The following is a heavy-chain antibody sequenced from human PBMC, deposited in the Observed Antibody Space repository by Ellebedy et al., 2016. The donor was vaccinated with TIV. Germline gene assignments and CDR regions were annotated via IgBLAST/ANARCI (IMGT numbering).Heavy chain of an antibody. Sequence: AASVKVSCKASGYTFTSYYMHWVRQAPGQGLEWMGIINPSGGSTSYAQKLQGSVTMTRDTSTSTVYMELSSLRSEDTAVYYCARGVYTNRWVTAGDNWFDPWGQGTLVTVSS. CDR1: GYTFTSYY. J-gene: IGHJ5*02. CDR2: INPSGGST. V-gene: IGHV1-46*04. CDR3: ARGVYTNRWVTAGDNWFDP. D-gene: IGHD1-14*01.